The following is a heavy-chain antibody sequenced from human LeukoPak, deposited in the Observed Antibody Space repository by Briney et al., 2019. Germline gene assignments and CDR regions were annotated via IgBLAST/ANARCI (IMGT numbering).Heavy chain of an antibody. CDR2: IYTGGST. D-gene: IGHD3-22*01. J-gene: IGHJ4*02. CDR3: ARVHDSSGYYDFDH. Sequence: GGSLRPSCAASGFTVSSNYMSWVRQAPGKGLEWVSVIYTGGSTYYADSVKGRFTISRDNSRNTLYLQMSSLRAEDTAVYYCARVHDSSGYYDFDHWGQGTLVTVSS. V-gene: IGHV3-66*01. CDR1: GFTVSSNY.